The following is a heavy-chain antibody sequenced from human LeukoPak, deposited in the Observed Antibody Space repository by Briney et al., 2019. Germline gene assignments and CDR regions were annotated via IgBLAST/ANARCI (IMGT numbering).Heavy chain of an antibody. J-gene: IGHJ5*02. CDR2: IYHGGST. V-gene: IGHV4-38-2*01. CDR3: ARTPDANWFDP. Sequence: SETLSLTCAVSGYSISSGYYWGWIRQPPGKGLEWIGSIYHGGSTYYNPSLKSRVTISVDTSKNQFSLKLSSVTAADTAVYYCARTPDANWFDPWGQGTLVTVSS. CDR1: GYSISSGYY.